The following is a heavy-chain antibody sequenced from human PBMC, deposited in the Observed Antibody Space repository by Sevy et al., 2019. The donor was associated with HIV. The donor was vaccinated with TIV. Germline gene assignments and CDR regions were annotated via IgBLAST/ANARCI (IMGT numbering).Heavy chain of an antibody. D-gene: IGHD3-22*01. J-gene: IGHJ3*02. V-gene: IGHV3-9*01. CDR3: ATRSRTQGKYYDSSGYYGDAFDI. Sequence: GGSLRLSCAASGFTFDDYAMHWVRQAPGKGLEWVSGISWNSGSIGYADSVKGRFTISRDNAKNSLYLQMNSLRAEDTALYYSATRSRTQGKYYDSSGYYGDAFDIWGQGTMVTVSS. CDR2: ISWNSGSI. CDR1: GFTFDDYA.